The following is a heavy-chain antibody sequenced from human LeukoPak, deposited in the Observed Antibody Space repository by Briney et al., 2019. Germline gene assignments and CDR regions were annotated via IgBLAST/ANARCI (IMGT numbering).Heavy chain of an antibody. J-gene: IGHJ3*02. Sequence: GASVTVSCKASGGTFSSYAISWVRQAPGQGLEWRGRIIPIFGTANYAQKFQGRVTITADKSTSTAYMELSSLRSEDTAVYYCARERLYYYDSSGTADDAFDIWGQGTMVTVPS. D-gene: IGHD3-22*01. CDR2: IIPIFGTA. CDR1: GGTFSSYA. CDR3: ARERLYYYDSSGTADDAFDI. V-gene: IGHV1-69*06.